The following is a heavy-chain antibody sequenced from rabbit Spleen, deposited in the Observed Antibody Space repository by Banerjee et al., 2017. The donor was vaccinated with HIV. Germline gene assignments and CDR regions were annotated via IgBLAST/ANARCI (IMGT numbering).Heavy chain of an antibody. V-gene: IGHV1S45*01. D-gene: IGHD6-1*01. CDR3: ARGGYASNDDL. CDR2: INAVTGRA. J-gene: IGHJ4*01. Sequence: QEQLVESGGGLVQPEGSLKLSCTASGFSFSDKAVMCWVRQAPGKGLEWIACINAVTGRAVYASWAKGRFTISKTSSTTVTLQMTSLTAADTATYFCARGGYASNDDLWGPGTLVTVS. CDR1: GFSFSDKAV.